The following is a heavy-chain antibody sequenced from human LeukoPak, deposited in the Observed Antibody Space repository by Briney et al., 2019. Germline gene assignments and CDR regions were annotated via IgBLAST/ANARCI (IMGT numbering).Heavy chain of an antibody. D-gene: IGHD3-22*01. CDR3: ASTLEDYDSSGYNAFDI. CDR1: GYTFTGYY. Sequence: ASVKVSCKASGYTFTGYYMHWVRQAPGQGLEWMGWINPNSGGTNYAQKLQGRVTMTTDTSTSTAYMELRSLRSDDTAVYYCASTLEDYDSSGYNAFDIWGQGTMVTVSS. CDR2: INPNSGGT. J-gene: IGHJ3*02. V-gene: IGHV1-2*02.